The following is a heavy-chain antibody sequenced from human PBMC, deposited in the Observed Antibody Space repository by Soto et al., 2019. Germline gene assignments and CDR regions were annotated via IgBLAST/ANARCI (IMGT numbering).Heavy chain of an antibody. D-gene: IGHD2-15*01. CDR1: GFTFSSYG. CDR3: AKDSTLAALYYFDY. CDR2: ISYDGSNK. J-gene: IGHJ4*02. Sequence: QVQLVESGEGVVQPGRSLRLSCAASGFTFSSYGMHWVRQAPGKGLEWVAVISYDGSNKYYADSVKGRFTISRDNSKNTLYLQMNSLRAEDTAVYYCAKDSTLAALYYFDYWGQGTLVTVSS. V-gene: IGHV3-30*18.